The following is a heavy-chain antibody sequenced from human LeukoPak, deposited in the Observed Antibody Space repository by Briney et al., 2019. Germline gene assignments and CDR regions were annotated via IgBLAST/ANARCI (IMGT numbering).Heavy chain of an antibody. Sequence: ASVKVSCKASGYTFTGYYMHWVRQAPEQGLEWMGWINPNSGGTNYAQKFQGRVTMTRDTSISTAYMELSSLRSDDSAVYFCSRASTKAAPGAIANDFWGQGTLVTVSS. CDR3: SRASTKAAPGAIANDF. CDR1: GYTFTGYY. J-gene: IGHJ4*02. D-gene: IGHD6-13*01. CDR2: INPNSGGT. V-gene: IGHV1-2*02.